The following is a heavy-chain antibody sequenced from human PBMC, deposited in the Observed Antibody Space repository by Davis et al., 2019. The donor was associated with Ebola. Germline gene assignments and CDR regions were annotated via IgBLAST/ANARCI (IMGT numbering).Heavy chain of an antibody. CDR2: IYHSGST. V-gene: IGHV4-34*01. J-gene: IGHJ4*02. CDR1: GGSFSGYY. CDR3: ARSHCSSTSCYRGFDY. D-gene: IGHD2-2*02. Sequence: SETLSLTCAVYGGSFSGYYWSWIRQPPGKGLEWIGEIYHSGSTNYNPSLKSRVTISVDKSKNQFSLKLSSVTAADTAVYYCARSHCSSTSCYRGFDYWGQGTLVTVSS.